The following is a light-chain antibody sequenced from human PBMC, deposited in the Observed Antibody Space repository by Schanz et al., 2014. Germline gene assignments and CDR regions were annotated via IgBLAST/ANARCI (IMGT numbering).Light chain of an antibody. Sequence: EIVLTQSPGTLSLSPGERATLSCRASQTINNNFLAWYQHKPGQAPRLLIYGASSRATGIPDRFSGSGSGTDFTLTISRLEPEDFAVYYCQHYSMSPLFGQGTKVEIK. J-gene: IGKJ1*01. CDR2: GAS. CDR3: QHYSMSPL. CDR1: QTINNNF. V-gene: IGKV3-20*01.